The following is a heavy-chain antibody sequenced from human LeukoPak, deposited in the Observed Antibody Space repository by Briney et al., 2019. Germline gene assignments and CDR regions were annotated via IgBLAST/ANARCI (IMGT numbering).Heavy chain of an antibody. V-gene: IGHV3-74*01. CDR2: IKEDGTYT. CDR1: GFSFSKYW. J-gene: IGHJ4*02. CDR3: ARDFDMGITPGDDFDF. Sequence: PGGSLRLSCAASGFSFSKYWMHWVRQTPGEGLVWVARIKEDGTYTSYADSVKGRFTISRDNARNTVFLQMNSLRAEDTAVYYCARDFDMGITPGDDFDFWGQGILVTVSS. D-gene: IGHD3-9*01.